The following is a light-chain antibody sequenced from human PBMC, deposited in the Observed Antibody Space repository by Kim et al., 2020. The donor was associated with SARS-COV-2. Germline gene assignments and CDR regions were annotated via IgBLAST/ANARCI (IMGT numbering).Light chain of an antibody. CDR3: SSYTSLGVV. Sequence: QSALTQPASVSGSPGQSITISCTGTSDDVGGYNYVSWYQQHPGKAPKLMIYDVDIRPSGVSNRFSASKSGNTAFLTISGLQTEDEADYHCSSYTSLGVVFGGGTKVTVL. CDR2: DVD. J-gene: IGLJ2*01. V-gene: IGLV2-14*03. CDR1: SDDVGGYNY.